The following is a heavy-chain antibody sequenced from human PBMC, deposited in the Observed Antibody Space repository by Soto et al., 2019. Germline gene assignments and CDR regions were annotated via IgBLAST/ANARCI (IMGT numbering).Heavy chain of an antibody. CDR2: INPNSGGT. D-gene: IGHD3-9*01. V-gene: IGHV1-2*04. CDR3: ARAHLTYYDILTGYGEYNWFDP. Sequence: GASVKVSCKASGYTFTGYYMHWVRQAPGQGLEWMGWINPNSGGTNYAQKFQGWVTMTRDTSISTAYMELSRLRSDDTAVYYCARAHLTYYDILTGYGEYNWFDPWGQGTLVTVSS. J-gene: IGHJ5*02. CDR1: GYTFTGYY.